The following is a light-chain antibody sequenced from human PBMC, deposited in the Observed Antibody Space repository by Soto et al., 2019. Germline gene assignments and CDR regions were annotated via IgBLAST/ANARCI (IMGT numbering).Light chain of an antibody. CDR2: KAS. V-gene: IGKV1-5*03. J-gene: IGKJ2*01. CDR1: QSISSW. CDR3: QQSYNAPPFT. Sequence: DIQMAQSPSTLSASVGDRVTITCRASQSISSWLAWYQQKPGKAPKLLIYKASTLESGVPSRFSGSGSGTESTLTISSLQPDDFAAYYCQQSYNAPPFTFGQGTKLEI.